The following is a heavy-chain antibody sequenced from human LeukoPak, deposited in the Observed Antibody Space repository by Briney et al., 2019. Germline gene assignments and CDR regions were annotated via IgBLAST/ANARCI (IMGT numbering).Heavy chain of an antibody. Sequence: GGSLRLSCAASGFTFSSYWMSWVRQAPGKGLEWVANIKQDGSEKYYVDSVKGRFTISRDNAKNSLYLQMNSLRAEDTAVYYCARIGRRPSPARYYYGSGSPQNYYYYGMDVWGKGTTVTVSS. V-gene: IGHV3-7*03. D-gene: IGHD3-10*01. CDR3: ARIGRRPSPARYYYGSGSPQNYYYYGMDV. CDR1: GFTFSSYW. J-gene: IGHJ6*04. CDR2: IKQDGSEK.